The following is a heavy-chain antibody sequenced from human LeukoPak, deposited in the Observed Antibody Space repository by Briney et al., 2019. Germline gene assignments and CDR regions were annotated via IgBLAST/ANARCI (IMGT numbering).Heavy chain of an antibody. Sequence: GGSLRLSCAASGLTLSNYGMSWVRQAPGKELEWVAGISGSGGSTNYADSVKGRFTISRDNPKNTLYLQMNSLRAEDTAVYFCAKRGVVIRVILVGFHKEAYYFDSWGQGALVTVSS. V-gene: IGHV3-23*01. CDR2: ISGSGGST. CDR1: GLTLSNYG. J-gene: IGHJ4*02. CDR3: AKRGVVIRVILVGFHKEAYYFDS. D-gene: IGHD3-22*01.